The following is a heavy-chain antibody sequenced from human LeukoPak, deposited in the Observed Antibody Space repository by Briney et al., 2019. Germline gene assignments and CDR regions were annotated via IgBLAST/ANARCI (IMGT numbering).Heavy chain of an antibody. CDR3: ARVLAEYGSPIFRC. CDR1: GYTFTSYY. D-gene: IGHD3-10*01. V-gene: IGHV1-46*01. J-gene: IGHJ1*01. Sequence: ASVKVSCKASGYTFTSYYIHWVRQAPGQGLEWMGIINPAGGSTTYAQKFQGSRLTLTRDTSTSTVYMELSSLRSEDTAVYYCARVLAEYGSPIFRCWGQGTQVTVSS. CDR2: INPAGGST.